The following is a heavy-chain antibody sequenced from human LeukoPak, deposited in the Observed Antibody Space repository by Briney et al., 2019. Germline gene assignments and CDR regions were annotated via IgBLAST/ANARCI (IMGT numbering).Heavy chain of an antibody. CDR2: IIPIFGTA. CDR3: ARVGDYDFYRFDY. D-gene: IGHD2-21*02. Sequence: SVTVTFKSTAGTFSSYAISWVRQAPVQGLEWMGGIIPIFGTANYAQKFQGRATITADESTSTAYMELSSLRSEDTAVYYCARVGDYDFYRFDYWGQGTLVTVSA. J-gene: IGHJ4*02. CDR1: AGTFSSYA. V-gene: IGHV1-69*13.